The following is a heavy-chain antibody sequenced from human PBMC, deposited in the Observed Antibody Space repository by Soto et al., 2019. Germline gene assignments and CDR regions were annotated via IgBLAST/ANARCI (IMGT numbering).Heavy chain of an antibody. Sequence: SETLSLTCSVSGGSISSGYYYWSWIRQPPGKGLEWIGNIYYSGNTYYNPPLKSRVTISVDTSKNQFSLKLSSVTAADTAVYYCARDAKVRGVSQLNWFDPWGQGTLVTVSS. V-gene: IGHV4-30-4*02. CDR2: IYYSGNT. J-gene: IGHJ5*02. D-gene: IGHD3-10*01. CDR3: ARDAKVRGVSQLNWFDP. CDR1: GGSISSGYYY.